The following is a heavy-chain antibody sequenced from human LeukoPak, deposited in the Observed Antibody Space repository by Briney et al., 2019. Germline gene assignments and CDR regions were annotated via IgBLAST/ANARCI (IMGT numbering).Heavy chain of an antibody. CDR2: IYYSGNT. CDR3: ARRIAARPRGYWFDP. V-gene: IGHV4-59*08. J-gene: IGHJ5*02. Sequence: KPSETLSLTCTVSGGSISGYCWTWIRQPPGKGLEWIGYIYYSGNTNYNPSLKSRVTISVDTSKNQFSLKLSSVTAADTAVYYCARRIAARPRGYWFDPWGQGTLVTVSS. D-gene: IGHD6-6*01. CDR1: GGSISGYC.